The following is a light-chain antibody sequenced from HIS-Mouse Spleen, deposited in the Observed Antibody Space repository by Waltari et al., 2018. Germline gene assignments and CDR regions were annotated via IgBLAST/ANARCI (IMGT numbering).Light chain of an antibody. V-gene: IGKV3-11*01. CDR1: QSVSSY. J-gene: IGKJ2*01. CDR3: QQRSNWYT. CDR2: DAS. Sequence: EIVLTQSPATLSLSPGERATLSCRASQSVSSYLAWYQQKPGQAPRLLINDASNRATGIPARFSCSGSGTDFTLTISSLEPEDFAVYYCQQRSNWYTFGQGTKLEIK.